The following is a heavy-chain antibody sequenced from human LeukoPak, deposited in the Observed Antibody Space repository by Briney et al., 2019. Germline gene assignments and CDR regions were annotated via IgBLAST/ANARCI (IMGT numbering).Heavy chain of an antibody. J-gene: IGHJ4*02. CDR3: ATPWDVGASDC. D-gene: IGHD1-26*01. Sequence: SETLSLTCAVYGGSFSGYYWSWIRQPPGKGLEWIGEINHSGSTNYNPSLKSRVTISVDTSKNQCSLKLSSVTAADTAVYYCATPWDVGASDCWGQGTLVTVSS. CDR1: GGSFSGYY. V-gene: IGHV4-34*01. CDR2: INHSGST.